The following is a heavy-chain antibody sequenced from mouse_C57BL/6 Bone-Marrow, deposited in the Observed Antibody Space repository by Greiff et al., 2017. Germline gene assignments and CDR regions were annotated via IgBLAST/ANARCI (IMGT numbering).Heavy chain of an antibody. CDR1: GYTFTSYW. D-gene: IGHD1-1*01. Sequence: VQLQQPGAELVRPGSSVKLSCKASGYTFTSYWMDWVKQRPGQGLEWIGNIYPSDSETHYNQKFKDKATLTVDKSSSTAYMPLGSMTSEDSAVYYCAIDLLLRPYYWGQGTTLTVSS. J-gene: IGHJ2*01. CDR3: AIDLLLRPYY. V-gene: IGHV1-61*01. CDR2: IYPSDSET.